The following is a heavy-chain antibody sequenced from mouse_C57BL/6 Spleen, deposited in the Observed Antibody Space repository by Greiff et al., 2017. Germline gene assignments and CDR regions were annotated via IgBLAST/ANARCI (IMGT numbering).Heavy chain of an antibody. J-gene: IGHJ4*01. Sequence: EVMLVESGGGLVKPGGSLKLSCAASGFTFSDYGMHWVRQAPEKGLEWVAYISSGSSTIYYAETVKGRFTISRDNAKNTLFLQMTSLRSEDTAMYYCARPLDSSIYYAMDYWGQGTSVTVSS. V-gene: IGHV5-17*01. D-gene: IGHD3-2*02. CDR2: ISSGSSTI. CDR3: ARPLDSSIYYAMDY. CDR1: GFTFSDYG.